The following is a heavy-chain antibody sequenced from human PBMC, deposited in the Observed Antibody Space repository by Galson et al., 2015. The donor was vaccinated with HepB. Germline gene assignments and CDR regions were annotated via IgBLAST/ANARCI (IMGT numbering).Heavy chain of an antibody. Sequence: SLRLSCAASGFTFSSYGMHWVRQAPGKGLEWVAVISYDGSNKYYADSVKGRFTISRDNSKNTLYLQMNSLRAEDTAVYYCAKDWDGYNPQNIDYWGQGTLVTVSS. CDR3: AKDWDGYNPQNIDY. V-gene: IGHV3-30*18. CDR1: GFTFSSYG. D-gene: IGHD5-24*01. J-gene: IGHJ4*02. CDR2: ISYDGSNK.